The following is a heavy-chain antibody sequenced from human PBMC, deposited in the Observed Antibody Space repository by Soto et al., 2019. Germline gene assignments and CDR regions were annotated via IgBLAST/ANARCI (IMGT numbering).Heavy chain of an antibody. Sequence: QLQLQESGPGLVKPSETLSLTCTVSGGSISSSSYYWGWIRQPPGKGLEWIGSIYYSGSTYYNPSLKSRVTISVDTSKNQFSLKRSSVTAADTAVYYCATRLRYFDWLFGMDWFDPWGQGTLVTVSS. CDR1: GGSISSSSYY. D-gene: IGHD3-9*01. CDR3: ATRLRYFDWLFGMDWFDP. V-gene: IGHV4-39*01. CDR2: IYYSGST. J-gene: IGHJ5*02.